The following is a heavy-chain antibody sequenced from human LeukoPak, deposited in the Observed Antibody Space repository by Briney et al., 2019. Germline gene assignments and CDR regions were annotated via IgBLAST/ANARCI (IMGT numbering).Heavy chain of an antibody. V-gene: IGHV3-74*01. Sequence: GGSLRLSCAASGFTVSSNYMSWVRQAPGKGLEWVSLINKDGSVLTYADSVKGRVTISRDNARNTLYLQMNSLRAEDTAVYYCVRSMSIAVSRNSNFDYWGQGTLVTVSS. CDR1: GFTVSSNY. CDR2: INKDGSVL. D-gene: IGHD6-19*01. J-gene: IGHJ4*02. CDR3: VRSMSIAVSRNSNFDY.